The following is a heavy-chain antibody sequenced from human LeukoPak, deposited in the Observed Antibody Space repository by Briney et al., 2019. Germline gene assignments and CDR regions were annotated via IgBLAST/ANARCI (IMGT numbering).Heavy chain of an antibody. J-gene: IGHJ6*03. Sequence: ETLSLTCTVSGGSISSYYWSWIRQPPGKGLEWIGYIYYSGSTNYNPSLKSRVTISVDTSKNQFSLKLSSVTAADTAVYYCARAGSYSSSSSSYYYYMDVWGKGTTVTVSS. CDR2: IYYSGST. D-gene: IGHD6-6*01. CDR1: GGSISSYY. CDR3: ARAGSYSSSSSSYYYYMDV. V-gene: IGHV4-59*01.